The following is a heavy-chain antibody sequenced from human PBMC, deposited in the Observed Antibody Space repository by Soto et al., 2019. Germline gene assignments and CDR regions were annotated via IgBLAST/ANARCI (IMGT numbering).Heavy chain of an antibody. J-gene: IGHJ5*02. CDR2: IYHSGTT. D-gene: IGHD1-26*01. Sequence: QLQLQASGPGLVKPSESLSLTCTLSGGSVTSNFYYWGWIRQPPGKGPEWIGSIYHSGTTFYNPSLRSRATISIDTSKNQFSLTVASVTAADPAVYYCATQRWDQPKWFDPWGQGTLVIVSS. CDR1: GGSVTSNFYY. V-gene: IGHV4-39*01. CDR3: ATQRWDQPKWFDP.